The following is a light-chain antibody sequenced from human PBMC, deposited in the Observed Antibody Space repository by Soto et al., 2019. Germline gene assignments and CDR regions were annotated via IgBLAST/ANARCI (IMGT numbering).Light chain of an antibody. Sequence: DIQMTQSPSSVSASVGDTVTITCRASQVMSSWLAWYQQKPGQAPKLLIFAASKLQSGVPSRFSGSGSRTEFTLTISSLQPEDVATYYCQQADSLPSTFGQGIRLEIK. V-gene: IGKV1D-12*01. CDR1: QVMSSW. CDR2: AAS. J-gene: IGKJ5*01. CDR3: QQADSLPST.